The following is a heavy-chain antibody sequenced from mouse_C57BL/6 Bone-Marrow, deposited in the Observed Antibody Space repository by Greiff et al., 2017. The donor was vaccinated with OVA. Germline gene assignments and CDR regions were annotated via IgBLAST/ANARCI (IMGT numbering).Heavy chain of an antibody. V-gene: IGHV1-52*01. CDR2: IDPSDSET. D-gene: IGHD1-1*01. J-gene: IGHJ1*03. CDR3: ARRGGYYGSSLRFDV. Sequence: VQLQQPGAELVRPGSSVKLSCKASGYTFTSYWMHWVKQRPIQGLEWIGNIDPSDSETHYNQKFKDKATLTVDKSSSTAYMQLSSLTSEDSAVYYCARRGGYYGSSLRFDVWGTGTTVTVSS. CDR1: GYTFTSYW.